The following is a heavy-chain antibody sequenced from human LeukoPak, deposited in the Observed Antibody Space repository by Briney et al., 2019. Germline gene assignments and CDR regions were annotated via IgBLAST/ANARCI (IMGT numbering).Heavy chain of an antibody. CDR1: GFTVSSNY. V-gene: IGHV3-53*04. J-gene: IGHJ3*02. CDR2: IYSGGRT. CDR3: ASSSGWYGDAFDI. D-gene: IGHD6-19*01. Sequence: GGSLRLSCAASGFTVSSNYMSWVRQAPGKGLEWVSVIYSGGRTYYADSVQGRFTISRHNSKNTLYLQMNSPRAEDTAVYYCASSSGWYGDAFDIWGQGTMVTVSS.